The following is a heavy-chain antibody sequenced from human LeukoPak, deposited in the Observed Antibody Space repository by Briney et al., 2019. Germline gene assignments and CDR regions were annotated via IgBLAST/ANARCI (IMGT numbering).Heavy chain of an antibody. V-gene: IGHV3-21*01. CDR3: ARDPTYCTNGVCYTVYYYGMDV. Sequence: GGSLRLSCAASGFTFSSYSMNWVRQAPGKGLEWVSSISSSSSYIYYADSVKGRFTISRDNAKNSLYLQMNGLRAEDTAVYYCARDPTYCTNGVCYTVYYYGMDVWGQGTTVTVSS. CDR1: GFTFSSYS. J-gene: IGHJ6*02. D-gene: IGHD2-8*01. CDR2: ISSSSSYI.